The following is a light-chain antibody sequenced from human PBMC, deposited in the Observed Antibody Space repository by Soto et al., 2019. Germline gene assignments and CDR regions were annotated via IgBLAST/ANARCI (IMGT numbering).Light chain of an antibody. J-gene: IGKJ4*01. CDR3: QQRSNWPLT. CDR1: QSVSTY. Sequence: EVVLTQSPAPLSLSPGERATLSCRASQSVSTYLVWYQLKPGQAPRLLIYDASNMATDIPARFSGSGPGTDFTLTISSLEPEDFAVYYCQQRSNWPLTFGGGTKVEI. CDR2: DAS. V-gene: IGKV3-11*01.